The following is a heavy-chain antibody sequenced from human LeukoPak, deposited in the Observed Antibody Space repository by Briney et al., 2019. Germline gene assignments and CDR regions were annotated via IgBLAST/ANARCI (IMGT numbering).Heavy chain of an antibody. J-gene: IGHJ5*02. V-gene: IGHV1-69*13. CDR2: IIPIFGTA. CDR1: GGTLSRYA. D-gene: IGHD6-19*01. CDR3: ARGDSSGWYAVQHHWFDP. Sequence: GASVKVSCKTSGGTLSRYAISWVRQAPGQGLEWMGEIIPIFGTANYAQKFQGRVTITADESTSTAYMELSSLRSEDTAVYYCARGDSSGWYAVQHHWFDPWGQGTLVTVSS.